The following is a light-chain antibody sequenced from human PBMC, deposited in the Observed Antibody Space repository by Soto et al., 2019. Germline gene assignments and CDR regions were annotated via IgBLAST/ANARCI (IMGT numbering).Light chain of an antibody. V-gene: IGKV3-20*01. J-gene: IGKJ1*01. CDR2: GAS. Sequence: EVALTQSPGTLSLSTGERATLSCRASQSVSNNYLAWYQQKPGQAPRLLIYGASNRATGIPDRFSGSGSGTDFTLTISRLEPEDFAVYYCQQYGSSGTFGQGTKVDIK. CDR3: QQYGSSGT. CDR1: QSVSNNY.